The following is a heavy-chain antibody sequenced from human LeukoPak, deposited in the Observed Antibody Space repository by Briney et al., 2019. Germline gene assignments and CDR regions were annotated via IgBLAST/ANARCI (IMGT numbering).Heavy chain of an antibody. CDR3: ASLDYDYVWGIEY. Sequence: PGGSLRLSCAASGFTFSSYWMHWVRQAPGKGLVWVSRINSDGSSTSYADSVKGRFTISRDNAKNTLYLQMNSLRAEDTAVYYCASLDYDYVWGIEYWGQGTLVTVSS. J-gene: IGHJ4*02. D-gene: IGHD3-16*01. CDR2: INSDGSST. V-gene: IGHV3-74*01. CDR1: GFTFSSYW.